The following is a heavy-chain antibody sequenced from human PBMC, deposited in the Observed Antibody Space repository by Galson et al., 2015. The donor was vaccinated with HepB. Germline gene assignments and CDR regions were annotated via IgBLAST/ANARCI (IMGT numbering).Heavy chain of an antibody. D-gene: IGHD1-26*01. V-gene: IGHV4-34*01. CDR1: GGSFSDYY. CDR3: ARERPSGSRGPTKNNNYMEV. J-gene: IGHJ6*03. Sequence: ETLSLTCAVYGGSFSDYYWSWIRQPPGKGLKWIGEVNYIGVTSYNPSLKSRLTLSADVSKSQFSLKLHSVTAADTALYLCARERPSGSRGPTKNNNYMEVWGKGTTVTVSS. CDR2: VNYIGVT.